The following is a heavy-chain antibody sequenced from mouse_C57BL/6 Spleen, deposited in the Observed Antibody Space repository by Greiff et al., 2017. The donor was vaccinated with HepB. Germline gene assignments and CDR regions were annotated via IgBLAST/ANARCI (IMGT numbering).Heavy chain of an antibody. Sequence: EVQLVESGGGLVQPKGSLKLSCAASGFTFNTYAMHWVRQAPGKGLEWVARIRSKSSNYATYYADSVKDRFTISRDDSQSMLYLQMNNLKTEDTAMYYCVREGYYYGSSPYWYFDVWGTGTTVTVSS. CDR2: IRSKSSNYAT. V-gene: IGHV10-3*01. D-gene: IGHD1-1*01. J-gene: IGHJ1*03. CDR3: VREGYYYGSSPYWYFDV. CDR1: GFTFNTYA.